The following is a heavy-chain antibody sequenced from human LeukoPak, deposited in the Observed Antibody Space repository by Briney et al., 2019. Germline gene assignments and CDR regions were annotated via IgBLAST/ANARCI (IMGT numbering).Heavy chain of an antibody. CDR2: IYYSGST. Sequence: SETLSLTCTVSGGSISSYYWSWIRQPTGKGLEWIGYIYYSGSTNYNPSLKSRVTISVDTSKNQFSLKLSSVTAADTAVYYCAREAGGDPGVWFDPWGQGTLVTVSS. D-gene: IGHD2-21*02. CDR3: AREAGGDPGVWFDP. V-gene: IGHV4-59*01. J-gene: IGHJ5*02. CDR1: GGSISSYY.